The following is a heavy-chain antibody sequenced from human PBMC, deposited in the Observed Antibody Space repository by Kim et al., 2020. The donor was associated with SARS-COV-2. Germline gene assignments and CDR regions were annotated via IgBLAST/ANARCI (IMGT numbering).Heavy chain of an antibody. CDR3: ARDHVIEYSSSSDWFDP. V-gene: IGHV4-4*07. D-gene: IGHD6-6*01. Sequence: SETLSLTCTVSGGSISSYYWSWIRHPAGKGLEWIGRIYTSGSTNYNPSLKSRVTMSVDTSKNQFSLKLSSVTAADTAVYYCARDHVIEYSSSSDWFDPWGQGTLVTVSS. CDR2: IYTSGST. J-gene: IGHJ5*02. CDR1: GGSISSYY.